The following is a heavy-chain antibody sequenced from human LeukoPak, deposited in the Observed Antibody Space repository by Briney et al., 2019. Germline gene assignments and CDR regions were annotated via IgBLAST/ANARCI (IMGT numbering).Heavy chain of an antibody. CDR3: ARDPVIQLWLGNYYYGMTS. D-gene: IGHD5-18*01. Sequence: ASVKVSCKASGYTFTSYAMNWVRQAPGQGLEWMGWINTNTGNPTYAQGFTGRFVFSLDTSVSTAYLQISSLKAEDTAVYYCARDPVIQLWLGNYYYGMTSGAKGPRSPSP. CDR1: GYTFTSYA. J-gene: IGHJ6*02. V-gene: IGHV7-4-1*02. CDR2: INTNTGNP.